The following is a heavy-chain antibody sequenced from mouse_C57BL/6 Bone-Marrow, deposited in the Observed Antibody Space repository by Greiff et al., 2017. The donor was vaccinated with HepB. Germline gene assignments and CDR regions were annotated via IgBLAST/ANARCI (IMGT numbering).Heavy chain of an antibody. CDR2: ISSGGSYT. CDR3: ARHYAFAY. J-gene: IGHJ3*01. D-gene: IGHD1-1*01. Sequence: EVHLVESGGVLVKPGGSLKLSCAASGFTFSSYGMSWVRQTPDKRLEWVATISSGGSYTYYPDSVKGRFTISRDNAKNTLYLQMSSLKSEDTAMYYCARHYAFAYWGQGTLVTVSA. CDR1: GFTFSSYG. V-gene: IGHV5-6*01.